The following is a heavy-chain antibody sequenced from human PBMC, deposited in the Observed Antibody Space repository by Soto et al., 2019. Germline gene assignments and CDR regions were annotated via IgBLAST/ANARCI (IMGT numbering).Heavy chain of an antibody. D-gene: IGHD3-9*01. V-gene: IGHV1-3*04. J-gene: IGHJ4*02. Sequence: ASVKVSCKTSGYTFTNYAIHWVRQAPGQRLEWMGWINTGDGNTQYSQKFLDRVTITRDTSAMTVYMELTSLRSEDTAVYYCARALSSDWRDKNYAFWGQGALVTVSS. CDR2: INTGDGNT. CDR3: ARALSSDWRDKNYAF. CDR1: GYTFTNYA.